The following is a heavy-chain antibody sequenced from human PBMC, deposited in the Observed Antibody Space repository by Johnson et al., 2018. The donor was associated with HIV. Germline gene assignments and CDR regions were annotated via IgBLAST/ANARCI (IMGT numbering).Heavy chain of an antibody. CDR3: VRDRRGGAFDI. Sequence: QVQLVESGGGVVQPGGSMRLSCAASGFTFSDYGIHWVRQAPGKGLEWVAVVWSDGNNRYYADSVKGRFTISRDNPKNTLYLQMNSLRAGDTAVYYCVRDRRGGAFDIWGQGTMVTVSS. CDR1: GFTFSDYG. D-gene: IGHD3-16*01. CDR2: VWSDGNNR. J-gene: IGHJ3*02. V-gene: IGHV3-33*01.